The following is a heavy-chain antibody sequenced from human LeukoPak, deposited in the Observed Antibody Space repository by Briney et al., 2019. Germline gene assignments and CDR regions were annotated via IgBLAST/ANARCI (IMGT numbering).Heavy chain of an antibody. V-gene: IGHV3-21*01. CDR1: GSTFSSHS. J-gene: IGHJ5*02. CDR3: ARDLVARVRGFPDWFDP. Sequence: GGSLRLSCAPSGSTFSSHSMNSVRQAPGKGLESVSSISSSSTYIYYADSVKGRFTISRDNAKNSLYLQMNSLRAEDTAVYYCARDLVARVRGFPDWFDPWGQGALVTVSS. CDR2: ISSSSTYI. D-gene: IGHD3-10*01.